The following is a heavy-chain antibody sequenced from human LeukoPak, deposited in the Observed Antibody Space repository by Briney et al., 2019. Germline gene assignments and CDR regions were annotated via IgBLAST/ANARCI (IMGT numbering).Heavy chain of an antibody. CDR2: ISGSGGST. Sequence: GGSLRLSCAASGFTFSSFAMSRVRQAPGKGLEWVAAISGSGGSTYYADSVKGRFTISRDNSKNTLYLQMNSLRAEDTAVYYCAKDSLYCGGDCYWADYFDYWGQGTLVTVSS. D-gene: IGHD2-21*02. J-gene: IGHJ4*02. V-gene: IGHV3-23*01. CDR3: AKDSLYCGGDCYWADYFDY. CDR1: GFTFSSFA.